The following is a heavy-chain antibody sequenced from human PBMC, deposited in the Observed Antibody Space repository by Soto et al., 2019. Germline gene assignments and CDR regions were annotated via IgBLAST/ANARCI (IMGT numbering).Heavy chain of an antibody. Sequence: SETLSLTCAVYGGSFSGYYWSWIRQPPGKGLEWIGEINHSGSTNYNPSLKSRVTISVDTSKNQFSLKLSSVTAADTAVYYCARGKQLRNYYYYYGMDVWGQGTTVTVS. CDR1: GGSFSGYY. CDR3: ARGKQLRNYYYYYGMDV. J-gene: IGHJ6*02. V-gene: IGHV4-34*01. D-gene: IGHD6-6*01. CDR2: INHSGST.